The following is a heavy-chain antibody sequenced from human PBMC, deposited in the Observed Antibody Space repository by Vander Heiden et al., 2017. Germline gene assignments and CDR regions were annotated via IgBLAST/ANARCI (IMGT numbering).Heavy chain of an antibody. J-gene: IGHJ4*02. D-gene: IGHD4-17*01. CDR3: ARDPSTMDGDYPRY. CDR2: IWYDGDNK. V-gene: IGHV3-33*01. Sequence: QLQLVESGGGVVQPGRALRLSCAASGFTFTTYGIHWVRQALGRGLERVAHIWYDGDNKYDAESVKGRFTISRDNSKNTVYLQMNSLRPDDTAVYYCARDPSTMDGDYPRYWGQGTLVTVSS. CDR1: GFTFTTYG.